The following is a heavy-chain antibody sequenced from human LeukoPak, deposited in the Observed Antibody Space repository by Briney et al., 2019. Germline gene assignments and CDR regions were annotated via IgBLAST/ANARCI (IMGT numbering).Heavy chain of an antibody. CDR2: IYDSGTT. D-gene: IGHD5-18*01. CDR1: GGSTSTSRYH. Sequence: PSETLSLACSVSGGSTSTSRYHWGWIRQPPGKVLEWGGSIYDSGTTYYNPSLKSRVSMSVDTSKNQFSLTLNSVTAADTAVYYCAREAYSPGHYSFDYWGQGTLVTVPS. CDR3: AREAYSPGHYSFDY. J-gene: IGHJ4*02. V-gene: IGHV4-39*07.